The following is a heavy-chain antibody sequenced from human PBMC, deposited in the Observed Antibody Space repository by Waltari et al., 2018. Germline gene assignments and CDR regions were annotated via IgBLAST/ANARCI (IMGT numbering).Heavy chain of an antibody. CDR1: GGSISSGGYY. Sequence: QLRLQESGPGLVKPSETLSLTCTVSGGSISSGGYYWGWIRQSPGKGLEWMGSIYYSGSTHYNPTLESRVTISGHTSKNQFCLKVSSVTAADTAVYYCARHWKRSGYRFDPWGQGTLVTVSS. V-gene: IGHV4-39*01. CDR2: IYYSGST. CDR3: ARHWKRSGYRFDP. D-gene: IGHD5-12*01. J-gene: IGHJ5*02.